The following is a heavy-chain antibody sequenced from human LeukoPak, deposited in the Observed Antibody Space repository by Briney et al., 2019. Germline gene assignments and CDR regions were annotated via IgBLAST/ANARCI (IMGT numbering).Heavy chain of an antibody. V-gene: IGHV4-34*01. Sequence: PSETLSLTCAVYGGSFSGYYWSWIRQPPGKGLEWIGEINHSGSTNYNPSLKSRVTISVDTSKNQFSLKLSSVTAADTAVYYCARAQEGGSYSFGIFNWFDPWGQGTLVTVSS. CDR1: GGSFSGYY. CDR3: ARAQEGGSYSFGIFNWFDP. D-gene: IGHD1-26*01. J-gene: IGHJ5*02. CDR2: INHSGST.